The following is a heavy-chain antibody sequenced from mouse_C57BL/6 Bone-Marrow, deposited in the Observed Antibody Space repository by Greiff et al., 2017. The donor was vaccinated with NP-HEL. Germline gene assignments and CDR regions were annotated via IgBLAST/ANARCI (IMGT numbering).Heavy chain of an antibody. Sequence: EVQLVESGGGLVQPGGSLSLSCAASGFTFTDYYMSWVRQPPGKALEWLGFIRNKANGYTTEYSASVKGRFTISRDNSQSILYLQMNALRAEDSATYYCARPDYYGSRGDWYFDVWGTGTTVTVSS. CDR2: IRNKANGYTT. V-gene: IGHV7-3*01. CDR1: GFTFTDYY. CDR3: ARPDYYGSRGDWYFDV. D-gene: IGHD1-1*01. J-gene: IGHJ1*03.